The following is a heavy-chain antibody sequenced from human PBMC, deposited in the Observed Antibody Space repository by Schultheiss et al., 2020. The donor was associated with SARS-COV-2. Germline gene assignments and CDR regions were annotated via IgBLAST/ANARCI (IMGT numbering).Heavy chain of an antibody. CDR1: GGSISSYYW. CDR3: GHSERAYSWPVVY. CDR2: IYWDDDK. V-gene: IGHV2-5*08. J-gene: IGHJ4*02. Sequence: TLSLTCTVSGGSISSYYWSWIRQPPGKALEWLALIYWDDDKRYSPSLESRLTITKDTSKNQVVLTMANMDPVDTATYYCGHSERAYSWPVVYWGQGTLVTVSS. D-gene: IGHD4-11*01.